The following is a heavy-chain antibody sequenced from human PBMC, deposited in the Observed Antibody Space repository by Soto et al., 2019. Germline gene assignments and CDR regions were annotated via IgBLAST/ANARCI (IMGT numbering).Heavy chain of an antibody. CDR3: GRISSHVDYAY. V-gene: IGHV4-59*08. Sequence: QVQLQESGPGVVKPSETLSLTCTISGGSISGYYWTWIRQSPGKGLEYIGYIYSGNTNYNPSLNSRVTISVDTSKNQFSLKLSSVTAADTAVYYCGRISSHVDYAYWGQGTLVTVSS. D-gene: IGHD3-16*01. CDR1: GGSISGYY. J-gene: IGHJ4*02. CDR2: IYSGNT.